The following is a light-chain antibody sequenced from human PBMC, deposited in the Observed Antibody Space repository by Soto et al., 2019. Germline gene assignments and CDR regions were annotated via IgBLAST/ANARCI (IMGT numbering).Light chain of an antibody. CDR2: DAS. CDR3: QQRSNWPPTWT. J-gene: IGKJ1*01. Sequence: DTVLTHSPATLSLSPGERATLSCRASQSVSGYLAWYQQKPGQAPRLLIYDASNRAPRIPARFSGSGSETDFTLTISSLEPEDFAVYYCQQRSNWPPTWTFGQGTNVDIK. CDR1: QSVSGY. V-gene: IGKV3-11*01.